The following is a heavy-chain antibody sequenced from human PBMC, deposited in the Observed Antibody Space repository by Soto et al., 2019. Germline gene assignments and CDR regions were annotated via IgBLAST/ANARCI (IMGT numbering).Heavy chain of an antibody. CDR3: AKDAASNTGHFDY. V-gene: IGHV3-9*01. Sequence: GGSLRLSCAASGFTFDDYAMHWVRQAPGKGLEWVSGISWNSGSIGYADSVKGRFTISRDNAKNSLYLQMNSLRAEDTALYYCAKDAASNTGHFDYWGQGTLVTVSS. J-gene: IGHJ4*02. CDR2: ISWNSGSI. D-gene: IGHD6-25*01. CDR1: GFTFDDYA.